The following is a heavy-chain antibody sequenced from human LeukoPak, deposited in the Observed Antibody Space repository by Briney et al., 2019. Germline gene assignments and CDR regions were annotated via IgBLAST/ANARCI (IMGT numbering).Heavy chain of an antibody. D-gene: IGHD1-26*01. J-gene: IGHJ6*03. CDR2: ISPSGGST. Sequence: GGSLRLSCAASGFTFTNSAMRWVRQAPGKGLEWVSAISPSGGSTFHADSVKGRFTISRDNSENTVYLQMNSLRAEDTAVYYCAKVGGADPYYDMDVWGTGTTVTVSS. V-gene: IGHV3-23*01. CDR3: AKVGGADPYYDMDV. CDR1: GFTFTNSA.